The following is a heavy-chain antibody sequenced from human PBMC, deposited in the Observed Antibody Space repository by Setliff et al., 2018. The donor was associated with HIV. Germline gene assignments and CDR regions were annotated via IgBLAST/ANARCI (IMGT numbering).Heavy chain of an antibody. CDR2: IDSSGTT. CDR1: GGSFGVYR. V-gene: IGHV4-4*07. J-gene: IGHJ5*02. Sequence: SETLSLTCTISGGSFGVYRWSWIRQSAGRGLEWIGRIDSSGTTDYKPSLKGRAAISVDTSRNQFSLRVTSVTAADTAVYFCARDRHSSGLGSYGPWGPGILVTVS. CDR3: ARDRHSSGLGSYGP. D-gene: IGHD3-10*01.